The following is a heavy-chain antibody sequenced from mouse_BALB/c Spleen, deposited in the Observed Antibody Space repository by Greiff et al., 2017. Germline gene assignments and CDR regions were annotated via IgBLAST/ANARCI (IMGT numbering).Heavy chain of an antibody. Sequence: EVKLVESGPELVKPGASVKIPCKASGYTFTDYNMDWVKQSHGKSLEWIGDINPNNGGTIYNQKFKGKATLTVDKSSSTAYMELRSLTSEDTAVYYCARSDYDADYYAMDYWGQGTSVTVSS. CDR1: GYTFTDYN. D-gene: IGHD2-4*01. V-gene: IGHV1-18*01. CDR2: INPNNGGT. CDR3: ARSDYDADYYAMDY. J-gene: IGHJ4*01.